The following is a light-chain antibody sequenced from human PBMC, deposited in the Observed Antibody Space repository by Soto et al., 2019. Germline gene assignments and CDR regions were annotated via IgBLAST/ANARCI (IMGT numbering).Light chain of an antibody. CDR2: SNN. CDR1: SSNIGSNT. V-gene: IGLV1-44*01. J-gene: IGLJ2*01. CDR3: AAWDDSLNGV. Sequence: QSVLTQPPSASGTPGQRVTISCSGSSSNIGSNTVNWYQQLPGTAPKLLIYSNNQRPSGVPDRLSGSKSGTSASLAISGLQSEDEADYYCAAWDDSLNGVFGGWTQLTLL.